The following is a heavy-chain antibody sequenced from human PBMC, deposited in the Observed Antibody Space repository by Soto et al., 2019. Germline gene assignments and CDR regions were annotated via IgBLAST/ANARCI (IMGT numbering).Heavy chain of an antibody. Sequence: QVQLVQSGAEVKEPGSSVKVSCKASGGTFSRYGINWVRQAPGQGLEWMGGIIPLFGTANYAQKFRGRVTITADHSTGTAYMELSSLRSEDTAVYYCARDGTLYDNTAYYSLYWGQGTLVTVSS. D-gene: IGHD3-22*01. CDR3: ARDGTLYDNTAYYSLY. CDR2: IIPLFGTA. CDR1: GGTFSRYG. V-gene: IGHV1-69*01. J-gene: IGHJ4*02.